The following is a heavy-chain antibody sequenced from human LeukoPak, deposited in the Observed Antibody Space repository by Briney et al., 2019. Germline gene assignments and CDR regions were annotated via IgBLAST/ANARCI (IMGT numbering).Heavy chain of an antibody. J-gene: IGHJ4*02. CDR3: ARDRGSSWYDY. D-gene: IGHD6-13*01. CDR2: IYYIGTT. V-gene: IGHV4-59*01. Sequence: PLETLSLTCTVSGASISSYYWTWIRQPPGKGLEWIGYIYYIGTTNYNPSLKSRVTISVDTSKNQFSLKLSSVIAADTAVYYCARDRGSSWYDYWGQGTLVTVSS. CDR1: GASISSYY.